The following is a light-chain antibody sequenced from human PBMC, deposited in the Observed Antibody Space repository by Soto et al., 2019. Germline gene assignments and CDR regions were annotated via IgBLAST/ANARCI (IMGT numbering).Light chain of an antibody. CDR3: QQYNNWPWT. V-gene: IGKV3-15*01. CDR2: GAS. CDR1: QIISDT. Sequence: EIVMTQSAATLSVSPGGRGTLSFMASQIISDTLAWYQQKPGQAPRLLIHGASTRATGFPARFSGSGSGTDFTLTISSLQSEDFAVYYCQQYNNWPWTFGQGTKVDI. J-gene: IGKJ1*01.